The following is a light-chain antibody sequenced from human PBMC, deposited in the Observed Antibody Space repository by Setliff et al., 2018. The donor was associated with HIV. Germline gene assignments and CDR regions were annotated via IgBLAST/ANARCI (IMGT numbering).Light chain of an antibody. Sequence: QSVLTQPASVSGSPGQSFTISCTGTSSDVGGYSHVSWYQQHPGKAPKLIIYEVSNRPSGVSNRFSGSKSGNTASLTISGLQAEDEADYYCSSYAVTNTLPFGTGTKVTVL. J-gene: IGLJ1*01. V-gene: IGLV2-14*01. CDR2: EVS. CDR3: SSYAVTNTLP. CDR1: SSDVGGYSH.